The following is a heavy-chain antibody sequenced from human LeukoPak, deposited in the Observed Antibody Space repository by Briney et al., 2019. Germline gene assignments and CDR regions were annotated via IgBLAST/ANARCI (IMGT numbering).Heavy chain of an antibody. CDR3: VSFYETY. CDR2: INSDGSWT. J-gene: IGHJ4*02. CDR1: GNYW. V-gene: IGHV3-74*01. D-gene: IGHD2/OR15-2a*01. Sequence: GGSLRLSCAVSGNYWMHWVRQVPGKGLVWVSHINSDGSWTSYADSVKGRFTISKDNAKNTVYLQMNSLRAEDTAVYYCVSFYETYWGRGTLVTVSS.